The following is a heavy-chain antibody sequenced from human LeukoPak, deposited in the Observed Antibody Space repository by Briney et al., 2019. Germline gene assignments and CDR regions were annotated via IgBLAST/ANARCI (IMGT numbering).Heavy chain of an antibody. CDR3: ARDLTAYCGGDCYPHY. V-gene: IGHV1-69*04. CDR2: IIPILGIA. J-gene: IGHJ4*02. D-gene: IGHD2-21*01. Sequence: SVKVSCKASGGTFSSYTISWVQHAPGQGLEWMGRIIPILGIANSAQKFQGRVTITADKSTSTAYMELSSLRSEDTAVYYCARDLTAYCGGDCYPHYWGQGTLVTVSS. CDR1: GGTFSSYT.